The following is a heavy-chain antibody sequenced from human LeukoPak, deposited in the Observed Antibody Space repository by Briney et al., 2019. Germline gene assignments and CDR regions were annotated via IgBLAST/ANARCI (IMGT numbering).Heavy chain of an antibody. CDR1: GFTFSSYS. CDR3: ARRSGIAVAGAFAY. CDR2: ISSSSSYI. D-gene: IGHD6-19*01. J-gene: IGHJ4*02. Sequence: GGSLRLSCAASGFTFSSYSMNWVRQAPGKGLEWGSSISSSSSYIYYADSVKGRFTISRDNAKNSLYLQMNSLRAEYTAVYYCARRSGIAVAGAFAYWGQGTLVTVSS. V-gene: IGHV3-21*01.